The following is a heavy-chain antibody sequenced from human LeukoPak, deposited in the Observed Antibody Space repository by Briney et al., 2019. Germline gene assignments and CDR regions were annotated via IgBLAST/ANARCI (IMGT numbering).Heavy chain of an antibody. D-gene: IGHD2-2*01. J-gene: IGHJ4*02. CDR2: ISWNSGSI. V-gene: IGHV3-9*01. CDR3: ASSTSCYGCFDY. Sequence: GGSLRLSCAASGFTFSSYSMNWVRQAPGKGLEWVSGISWNSGSIGYADSVKGRFTISRDNAKNSLYLQMNSLRAEDTALYYCASSTSCYGCFDYRGQGTLVTVSS. CDR1: GFTFSSYS.